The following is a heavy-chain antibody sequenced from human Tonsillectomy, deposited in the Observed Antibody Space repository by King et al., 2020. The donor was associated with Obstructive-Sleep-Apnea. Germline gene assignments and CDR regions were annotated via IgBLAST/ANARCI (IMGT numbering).Heavy chain of an antibody. CDR1: GFTFSNAW. CDR2: IKSKTVGGTT. Sequence: VQLVESGGDLVKPGGSLRLSCAASGFTFSNAWMSWVRQAPGKGLGWVGRIKSKTVGGTTDYAAPVKGRFTISRDDSKNTLYFQINSLKTEDTAVYYCTTAPRIIMIRGLSSDYWGQGTLVTVSS. CDR3: TTAPRIIMIRGLSSDY. D-gene: IGHD3-10*01. V-gene: IGHV3-15*01. J-gene: IGHJ4*02.